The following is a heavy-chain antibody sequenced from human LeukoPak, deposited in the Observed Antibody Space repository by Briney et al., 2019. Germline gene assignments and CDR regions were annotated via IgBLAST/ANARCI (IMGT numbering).Heavy chain of an antibody. V-gene: IGHV3-30*02. CDR1: GFTLSSYG. J-gene: IGHJ4*02. CDR3: AKVGDYGGNPY. D-gene: IGHD4-23*01. Sequence: PGGSLRLSCVASGFTLSSYGMHWVRQAPGKGLEWVAFISYDGGIKHYADSVKGRLTISRDNSKNTLHLQMNSLRPEDTAVYYCAKVGDYGGNPYWGQGTLVTVSS. CDR2: ISYDGGIK.